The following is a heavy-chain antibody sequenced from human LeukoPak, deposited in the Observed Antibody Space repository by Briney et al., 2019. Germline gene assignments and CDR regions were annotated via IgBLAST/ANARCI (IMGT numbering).Heavy chain of an antibody. V-gene: IGHV4-59*01. D-gene: IGHD2-2*01. Sequence: KPSETLSLTCTVSGGSISSYYWSWIRQPPGKGLEWIGYIYYSGSTNYNPSLKSRVTISVDTSKNQFSLKLSSVTAADTAVYYCARGGNIVVVPAAPQSAFDIWGQGTMVTVSS. CDR1: GGSISSYY. J-gene: IGHJ3*02. CDR2: IYYSGST. CDR3: ARGGNIVVVPAAPQSAFDI.